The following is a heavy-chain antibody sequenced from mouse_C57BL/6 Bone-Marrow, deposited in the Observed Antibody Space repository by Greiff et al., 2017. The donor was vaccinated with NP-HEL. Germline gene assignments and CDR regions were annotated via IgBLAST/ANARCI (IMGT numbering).Heavy chain of an antibody. J-gene: IGHJ4*01. CDR2: IRNKANGYTT. CDR1: GFTFTDYY. V-gene: IGHV7-3*01. CDR3: ARSLYYSNAKDY. D-gene: IGHD2-5*01. Sequence: EVKLVESGGGLVQPGGSLSLSCAASGFTFTDYYMSWVRQPPGQALEWLGFIRNKANGYTTEYNASVKGRFTISRDNSQSILYLQMNALIAEDSATDYCARSLYYSNAKDYWGQGTSVTVSS.